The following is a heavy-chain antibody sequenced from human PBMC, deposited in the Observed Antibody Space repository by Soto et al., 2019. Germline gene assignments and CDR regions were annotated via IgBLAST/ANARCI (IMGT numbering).Heavy chain of an antibody. J-gene: IGHJ4*02. D-gene: IGHD4-17*01. CDR3: ARGRGQVYGSARFDY. V-gene: IGHV4-34*01. Sequence: QVQLQQWGAGLLKPSETLSLTCAVYGGSFSGYYWSWIRQPPGKGLEWIGEINHSGSTNYNPSLKSRVTISVDTPKNQFSLKLSSVTAADTAVYYCARGRGQVYGSARFDYWGQGTLVTVSS. CDR2: INHSGST. CDR1: GGSFSGYY.